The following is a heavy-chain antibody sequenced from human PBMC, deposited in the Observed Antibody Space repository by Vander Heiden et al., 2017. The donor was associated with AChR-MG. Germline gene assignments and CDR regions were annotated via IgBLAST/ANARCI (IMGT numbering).Heavy chain of an antibody. J-gene: IGHJ3*02. V-gene: IGHV2-26*01. D-gene: IGHD1-1*01. CDR2: ISANDEK. CDR1: GFDLSNARMG. CDR3: TRTIALNGFVGLKLGAFEI. Sequence: QVTLKESGPVLVKPTETLTLTCTVSGFDLSNARMGVSWIRQPPGKALEWLAHISANDEKSYSTSLRSRLSISKDTSKDQVVLSIANVDPEDTATYFCTRTIALNGFVGLKLGAFEIWGPGTPVTVSS.